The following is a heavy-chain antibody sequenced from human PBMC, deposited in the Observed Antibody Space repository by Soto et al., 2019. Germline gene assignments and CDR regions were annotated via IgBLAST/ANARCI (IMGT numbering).Heavy chain of an antibody. Sequence: QVQLLESGGGLVQPGGSLRLSCAASGFTFSNYAMSWVRQAPGKGLEWIGYIYYSGSTYYNPSLKSRLIISLDASKNQFSLKVTSVSDADTAVYFCARLTGHNYGWYFDQWGQGTLITVSS. CDR3: ARLTGHNYGWYFDQ. CDR2: IYYSGST. D-gene: IGHD5-18*01. CDR1: GFTFSNYAM. J-gene: IGHJ4*02. V-gene: IGHV4-59*06.